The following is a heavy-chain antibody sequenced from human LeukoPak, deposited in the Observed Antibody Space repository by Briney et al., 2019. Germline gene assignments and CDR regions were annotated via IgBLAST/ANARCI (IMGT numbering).Heavy chain of an antibody. CDR1: GFTFSSYG. CDR2: ILYDGSNK. V-gene: IGHV3-30*03. D-gene: IGHD1-26*01. Sequence: GGSLRLSCAASGFTFSSYGMHWVRQAPGKGLEWVAVILYDGSNKYYADSVKGRFTISRDNAKNSLYLHMNSLRDEDTAVYFCARDKWDLLFRGLDYWGQGILVTVSS. CDR3: ARDKWDLLFRGLDY. J-gene: IGHJ4*01.